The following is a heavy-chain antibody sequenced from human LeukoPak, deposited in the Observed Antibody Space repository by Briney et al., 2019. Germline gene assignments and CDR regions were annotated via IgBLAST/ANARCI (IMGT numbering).Heavy chain of an antibody. Sequence: ASVKVSCKASGGTFSSCAISWVRQAPGQGLEWMGGIIPIFGTANYAQKFQGRVTITADEPTSTAYMELSSLRSEDTAVYYCARDFLEGATEGEAVDYWGQGTLVTVSS. CDR1: GGTFSSCA. D-gene: IGHD1-26*01. V-gene: IGHV1-69*13. CDR3: ARDFLEGATEGEAVDY. J-gene: IGHJ4*02. CDR2: IIPIFGTA.